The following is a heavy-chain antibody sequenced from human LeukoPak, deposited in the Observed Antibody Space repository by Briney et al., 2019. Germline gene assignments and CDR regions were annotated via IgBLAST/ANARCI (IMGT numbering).Heavy chain of an antibody. CDR2: ISGSGGST. CDR3: TKGTTVAHYYFDY. D-gene: IGHD4-23*01. CDR1: GFTFSSYA. Sequence: GGSLRLSCAASGFTFSSYAISWVRQAPGKGLEWVAGISGSGGSTYYAESVKGRFTISRDNSKNTLYLQMNSLRAEDTAVYYCTKGTTVAHYYFDYWGQGTLVTVSS. V-gene: IGHV3-23*01. J-gene: IGHJ4*02.